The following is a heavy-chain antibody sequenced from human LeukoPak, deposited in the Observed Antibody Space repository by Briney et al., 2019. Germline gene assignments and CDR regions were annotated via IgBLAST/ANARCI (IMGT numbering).Heavy chain of an antibody. Sequence: ASVKVSCKASGYTFTGYYMHWVRQAPGQGLEWMGGIIPIFGTANYAQKFQGRVTITADESTSTAYMELSSLRSEDTAVYYCARESPGLDYWGQGTLVTVSS. CDR1: GYTFTGYY. CDR3: ARESPGLDY. V-gene: IGHV1-69*13. CDR2: IIPIFGTA. J-gene: IGHJ4*02.